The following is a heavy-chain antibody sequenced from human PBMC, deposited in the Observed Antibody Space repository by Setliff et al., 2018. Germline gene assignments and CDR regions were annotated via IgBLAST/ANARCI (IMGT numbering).Heavy chain of an antibody. J-gene: IGHJ4*02. CDR2: IDPSGNT. CDR1: GGSITSGSNY. CDR3: ASHPRVTIFGVVAFDY. D-gene: IGHD3-3*01. Sequence: PSETLSLTCTVSGGSITSGSNYWSWIRQPAGRGLEWMGHIDPSGNTNYHPSLRSRVTISRDTSKNQFSLKLTSVTAADTAVYFCASHPRVTIFGVVAFDYWGQGILVTVSS. V-gene: IGHV4-61*09.